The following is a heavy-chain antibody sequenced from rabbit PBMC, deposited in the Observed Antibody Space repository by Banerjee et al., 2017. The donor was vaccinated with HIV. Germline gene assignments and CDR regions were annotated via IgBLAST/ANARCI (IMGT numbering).Heavy chain of an antibody. V-gene: IGHV1S45*01. Sequence: QEQLEESGGDLVKPEGSLTLTCTASGFSFSNKYVMCWVRQAPGKGLEWIGVNYGGSGGTYYASWVNGRFTISSDNAQNTLYLQLNSLTVADTATYFCVRENSAWGADFWGQGTLVTVS. D-gene: IGHD4-1*01. CDR3: VRENSAWGADF. J-gene: IGHJ3*01. CDR2: NYGGSGGT. CDR1: GFSFSNKYV.